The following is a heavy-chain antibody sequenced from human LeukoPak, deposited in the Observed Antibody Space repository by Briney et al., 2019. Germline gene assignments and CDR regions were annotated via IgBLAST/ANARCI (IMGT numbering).Heavy chain of an antibody. CDR3: ARDGVVVDHYFDY. V-gene: IGHV3-21*01. CDR1: GFTFSSYS. J-gene: IGHJ4*02. Sequence: GGSLRLSCAASGFTFSSYSMTWVRQAPGKGLEWVSSISSSSSYIYYADSVKGRFTISRDNAKNSLYLQMNSLRAEDTAVYYCARDGVVVDHYFDYWGQGTLVTVSS. CDR2: ISSSSSYI. D-gene: IGHD3-22*01.